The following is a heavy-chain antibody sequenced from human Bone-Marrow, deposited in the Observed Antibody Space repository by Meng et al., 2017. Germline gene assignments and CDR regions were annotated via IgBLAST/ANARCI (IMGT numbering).Heavy chain of an antibody. V-gene: IGHV1-2*02. J-gene: IGHJ4*02. CDR2: INPNSGDT. CDR3: ARDLYGSGNYIGT. Sequence: ASVKVSCKASGYTFTDYYIHWVRQAPGQGLEWMGWINPNSGDTNYTQKFQGRVTMTRDTSITTAYMELSSLRSDDTAVYYCARDLYGSGNYIGTWGQGTLVTVSS. CDR1: GYTFTDYY. D-gene: IGHD3-10*01.